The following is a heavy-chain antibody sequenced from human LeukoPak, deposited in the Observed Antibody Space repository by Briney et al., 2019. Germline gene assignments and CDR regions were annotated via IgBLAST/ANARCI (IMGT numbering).Heavy chain of an antibody. V-gene: IGHV4-30-2*01. D-gene: IGHD3-9*01. CDR2: IYHSGST. CDR1: GGSISSGGYS. CDR3: ARAQTGIYYGMDV. J-gene: IGHJ6*02. Sequence: SQTLSLTCAVSGGSISSGGYSWSWIRQPPGKGLEWIGYIYHSGSTYYNPSLESRVTISVDRSKNQFSLKLSSVTAADTAVYYCARAQTGIYYGMDVWGQGTTVTVSS.